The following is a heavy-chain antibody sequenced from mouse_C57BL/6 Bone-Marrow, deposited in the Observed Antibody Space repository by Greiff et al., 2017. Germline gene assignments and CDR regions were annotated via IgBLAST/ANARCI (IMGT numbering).Heavy chain of an antibody. CDR2: ISDGGSYT. V-gene: IGHV5-4*01. J-gene: IGHJ3*01. CDR3: AIGEAWFAY. Sequence: EVQLVESGGGLVKPGGSLKLSCAASGFTFSSYAMSWVRQTPEKRLEWVATISDGGSYTYYPDNVKGRFTISRNNAKNNLYLQMSHLKSDDTAMYYCAIGEAWFAYWGQGTLVTVSA. CDR1: GFTFSSYA.